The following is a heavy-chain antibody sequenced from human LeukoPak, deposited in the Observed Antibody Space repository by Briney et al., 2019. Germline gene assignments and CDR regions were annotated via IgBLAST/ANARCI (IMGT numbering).Heavy chain of an antibody. CDR1: GDSITSGGYY. Sequence: ASETLSLTCTVSGDSITSGGYYWSWIRQRPGKGLEWIGYIYKTGSTYYNPSLKSRVTMSVDTSRNQFSLKVNSVTAADTAVYYCARDVLRWGQATLVTVSS. CDR2: IYKTGST. J-gene: IGHJ4*02. CDR3: ARDVLR. V-gene: IGHV4-31*03.